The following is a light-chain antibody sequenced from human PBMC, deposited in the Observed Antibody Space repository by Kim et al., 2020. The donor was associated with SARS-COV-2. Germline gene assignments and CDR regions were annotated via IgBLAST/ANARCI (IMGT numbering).Light chain of an antibody. Sequence: QSALTQPASVSGSPGQSITISCTGTSRDVGSYNLVSWYQQHPGKAPKLMICDVSQRPSGVSNRFSGSKSGNTASLTFSGLQAEDEAYYYCCSYAGSGTYVFGTGTKVTVL. CDR3: CSYAGSGTYV. CDR2: DVS. CDR1: SRDVGSYNL. V-gene: IGLV2-23*02. J-gene: IGLJ1*01.